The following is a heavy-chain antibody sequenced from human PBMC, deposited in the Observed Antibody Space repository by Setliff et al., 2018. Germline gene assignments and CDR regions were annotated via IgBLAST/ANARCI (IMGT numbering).Heavy chain of an antibody. V-gene: IGHV4-38-2*01. D-gene: IGHD2-15*01. CDR2: IYHSGST. CDR3: ARRHCSGGSCYSLNYFDY. CDR1: GYFISSGYY. J-gene: IGHJ4*02. Sequence: SETLSLTCAVSGYFISSGYYWGWIRQPPGKGLEWIGSIYHSGSTYYNPSLKSRVTISVDTSKKQFSLELSYVTAADTAVYYCARRHCSGGSCYSLNYFDYWGQGTLVTVS.